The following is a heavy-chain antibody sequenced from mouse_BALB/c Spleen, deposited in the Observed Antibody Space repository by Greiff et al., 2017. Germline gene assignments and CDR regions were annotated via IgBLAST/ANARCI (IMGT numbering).Heavy chain of an antibody. CDR2: ISYDGSN. Sequence: EVKLEESGPGPVKPSQSLSLTCSVTGYSITSGYYWNWIRQFPGNKLEWMGYISYDGSNNYNPSLKNRISITRDTSKNQFFLKLNSVTTEDTATYYCASYGYDAYFDYWGQGTTLTVSS. J-gene: IGHJ2*01. V-gene: IGHV3-6*02. CDR3: ASYGYDAYFDY. D-gene: IGHD2-2*01. CDR1: GYSITSGYY.